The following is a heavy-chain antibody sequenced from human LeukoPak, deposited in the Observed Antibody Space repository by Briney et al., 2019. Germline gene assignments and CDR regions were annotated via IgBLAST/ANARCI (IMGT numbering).Heavy chain of an antibody. CDR3: AKPYSSGHYYYGMDV. CDR2: ISWNSGSI. Sequence: GRSLRLSCAASGFTFDDYAMHWVRQAPGKGLEWVSGISWNSGSIGYADSVKGRFTISRDNAKNSLYLQMNSLRAEDTALYYCAKPYSSGHYYYGMDVWGQGTTVTVSS. J-gene: IGHJ6*02. D-gene: IGHD6-19*01. V-gene: IGHV3-9*01. CDR1: GFTFDDYA.